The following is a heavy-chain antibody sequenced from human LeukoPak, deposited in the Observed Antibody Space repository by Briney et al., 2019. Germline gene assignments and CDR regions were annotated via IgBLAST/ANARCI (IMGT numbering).Heavy chain of an antibody. CDR2: IYHTGST. CDR1: GGSISSGGHS. V-gene: IGHV4-30-2*01. Sequence: PSETLSLTCTVSGGSISSGGHSWSWIRQPPGKGLEWIGYIYHTGSTFYNPSLKSRVTISVDRSKTQFSLKLYSVTAADTAVYCCARDSPEDYFDYWGQGTLVTVSS. CDR3: ARDSPEDYFDY. J-gene: IGHJ4*02.